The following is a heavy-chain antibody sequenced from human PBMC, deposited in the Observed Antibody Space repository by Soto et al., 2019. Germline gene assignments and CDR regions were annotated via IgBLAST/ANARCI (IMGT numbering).Heavy chain of an antibody. CDR2: INGGNGNT. CDR3: ARMGGNYYGMDV. CDR1: GYTFTSYA. Sequence: GASVKVSCKASGYTFTSYAMHWVRQAPGQRLEWMGWINGGNGNTKYSQKFQGRVTISRDTSASRAYMELSSLRSEDTAVYYCARMGGNYYGMDVWGQGTTVTVSS. D-gene: IGHD1-1*01. V-gene: IGHV1-3*01. J-gene: IGHJ6*02.